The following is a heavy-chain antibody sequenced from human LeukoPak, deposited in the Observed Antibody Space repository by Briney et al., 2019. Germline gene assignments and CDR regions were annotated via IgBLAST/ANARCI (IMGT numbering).Heavy chain of an antibody. Sequence: ASETLSLTCTVPGGSISGSSYYWGWIRQPPGKGLEWIGSIYYTGSTYYNPSLKSRVTISVDTSKNQFSLKLSSVTAADTAVYYCARQHYDNSGYYRVNFDYWGQGTLVTVSS. V-gene: IGHV4-39*01. CDR2: IYYTGST. J-gene: IGHJ4*02. CDR3: ARQHYDNSGYYRVNFDY. D-gene: IGHD3-22*01. CDR1: GGSISGSSYY.